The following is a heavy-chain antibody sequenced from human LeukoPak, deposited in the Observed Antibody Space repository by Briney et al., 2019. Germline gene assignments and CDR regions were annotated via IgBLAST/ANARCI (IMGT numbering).Heavy chain of an antibody. CDR2: IYSGGST. D-gene: IGHD5-18*01. V-gene: IGHV3-66*01. Sequence: GGSLRLSCAASGFTVSSNYMSWVRQAPGKGLEWVSVIYSGGSTYYADSVKGRFPISRDNSKSPLYLQMNSLRAEDTAVYYCAREGGDLLGETAPRDYYYYGMDVWGQGTTVTVPS. CDR1: GFTVSSNY. CDR3: AREGGDLLGETAPRDYYYYGMDV. J-gene: IGHJ6*02.